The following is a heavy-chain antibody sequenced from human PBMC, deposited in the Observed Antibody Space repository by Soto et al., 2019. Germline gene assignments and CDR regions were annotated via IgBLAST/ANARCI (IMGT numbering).Heavy chain of an antibody. CDR1: GFTFDDYA. CDR2: ISWNSGSI. CDR3: AKDGVERGFWIGSPYYYYMDV. V-gene: IGHV3-9*01. Sequence: EVQLVESGGGLVQPGRSLRLSCAASGFTFDDYAMHWVRQAPGKGLEWVSGISWNSGSIGYADSVKGRFTISRDNAKNSLYLQMNSLRAEDTALYYCAKDGVERGFWIGSPYYYYMDVWGKGTTVTVSS. J-gene: IGHJ6*03. D-gene: IGHD3-3*01.